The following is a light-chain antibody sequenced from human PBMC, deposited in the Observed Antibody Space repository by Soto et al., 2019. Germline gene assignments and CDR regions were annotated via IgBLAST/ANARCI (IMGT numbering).Light chain of an antibody. CDR1: KSIRRF. CDR2: AES. CDR3: HQSYSSLIT. Sequence: DNFITRSPASXCADKRYRVPNPWRERKSIRRFLNWYNKKTRKEXTXXXYAESSLKSGVQSRFSGSGSGKDFTINISRILPEDFAPYYCHQSYSSLITFGNGTGLEI. V-gene: IGKV1-39*01. J-gene: IGKJ5*01.